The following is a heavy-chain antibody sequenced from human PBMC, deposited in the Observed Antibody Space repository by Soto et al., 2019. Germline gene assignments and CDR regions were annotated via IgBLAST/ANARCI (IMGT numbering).Heavy chain of an antibody. Sequence: GGSLRLSCAASGFTFDDYTMHWVRQAPGKGLEWVSLISWDGGSTYYADSVKGRFTISRDNSKNSLYLQMNSLRTEDTALYYCAKDMGEYSSSWYFDYWGQGTLVTVSS. J-gene: IGHJ4*02. D-gene: IGHD6-13*01. CDR2: ISWDGGST. CDR1: GFTFDDYT. CDR3: AKDMGEYSSSWYFDY. V-gene: IGHV3-43*01.